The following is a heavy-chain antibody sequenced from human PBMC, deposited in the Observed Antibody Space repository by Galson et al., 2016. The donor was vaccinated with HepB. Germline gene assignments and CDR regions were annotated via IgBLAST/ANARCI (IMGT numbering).Heavy chain of an antibody. D-gene: IGHD2-21*02. CDR3: ARGSDVTCRGGDCTLDY. J-gene: IGHJ4*02. Sequence: SVKVSCKASGYTFSTYAIHWVRQAPGQSLEWMGWINGGNGNTKFSHNFKGRVSFTSDTSASTAYMELSSLRSEDTAVFYCARGSDVTCRGGDCTLDYWGQGTLVTVSS. CDR2: INGGNGNT. CDR1: GYTFSTYA. V-gene: IGHV1-3*01.